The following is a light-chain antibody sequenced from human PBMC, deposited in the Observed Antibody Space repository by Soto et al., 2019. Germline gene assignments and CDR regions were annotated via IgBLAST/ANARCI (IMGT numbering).Light chain of an antibody. Sequence: QPVLTQPPSASGTPGQRVTISCSGSSSNIGSNYVYWYQQLPGTAPKLLIYRNNQRPSGVPDRFSGSKSGTSASLAISGLRSEDEADYYCAAWDDSLSGWVFGGGTKVTAL. V-gene: IGLV1-47*01. J-gene: IGLJ3*02. CDR3: AAWDDSLSGWV. CDR2: RNN. CDR1: SSNIGSNY.